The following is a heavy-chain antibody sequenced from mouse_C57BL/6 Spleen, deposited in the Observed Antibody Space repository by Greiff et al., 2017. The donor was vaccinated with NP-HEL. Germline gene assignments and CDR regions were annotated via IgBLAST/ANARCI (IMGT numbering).Heavy chain of an antibody. J-gene: IGHJ4*01. V-gene: IGHV14-3*01. CDR1: GFNIQNTY. CDR2: IDPANGNT. Sequence: VQLQQSVAELVRPGASVKLSCTASGFNIQNTYMHWVKQRPEQGLEWIGRIDPANGNTTYAPKFKGKATITADTSSNTAYLQLSSLTSEDTAIYYCARSNYGSSLRYWGQGTSVTVSS. CDR3: ARSNYGSSLRY. D-gene: IGHD1-1*01.